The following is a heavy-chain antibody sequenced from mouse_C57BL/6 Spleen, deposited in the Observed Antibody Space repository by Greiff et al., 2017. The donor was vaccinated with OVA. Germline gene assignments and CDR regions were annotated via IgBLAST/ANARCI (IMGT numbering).Heavy chain of an antibody. J-gene: IGHJ3*01. CDR2: IDPETGGT. CDR3: TRSDGYDGAWFAY. Sequence: QVQLKESGAELVRPGASVTLSCKASGYTFTDYEMHWVKQTPVHGLEWIGAIDPETGGTAYNQKFKGKAILTADKSSSTAYMELRSLTSEDSAVYYRTRSDGYDGAWFAYWGQGTLVTVSA. CDR1: GYTFTDYE. V-gene: IGHV1-15*01. D-gene: IGHD2-2*01.